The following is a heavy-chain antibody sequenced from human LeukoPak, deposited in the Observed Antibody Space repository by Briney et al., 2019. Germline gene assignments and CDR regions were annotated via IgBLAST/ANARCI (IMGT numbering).Heavy chain of an antibody. CDR3: ARGPIQIAAASTIGLEVRFDY. V-gene: IGHV1-3*01. CDR2: INAGNGNT. D-gene: IGHD6-13*01. CDR1: GYTFTSYA. Sequence: ASVKVSCKASGYTFTSYAMHWVRQAPGQRLERMGWINAGNGNTKYSQKFQGRVTITRDTSASTAYMELSSLRSEDTAVYYCARGPIQIAAASTIGLEVRFDYWGQGTLVTVSS. J-gene: IGHJ4*02.